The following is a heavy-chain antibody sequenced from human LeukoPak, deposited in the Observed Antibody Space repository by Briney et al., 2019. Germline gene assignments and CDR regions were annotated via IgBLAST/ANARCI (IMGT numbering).Heavy chain of an antibody. V-gene: IGHV4-34*01. CDR2: INHSGST. CDR1: GGSLSGYY. J-gene: IGHJ4*02. D-gene: IGHD3-22*01. CDR3: ASWYYYDSSGYSVSTHKTQKDY. Sequence: SETLSLTCAVYGGSLSGYYWSWIRQPPGKGLEWIGEINHSGSTNYNPSLKSRVTISVDTSKNQFSLKLSSVTAADTAVYYCASWYYYDSSGYSVSTHKTQKDYWGQGTLVTVSS.